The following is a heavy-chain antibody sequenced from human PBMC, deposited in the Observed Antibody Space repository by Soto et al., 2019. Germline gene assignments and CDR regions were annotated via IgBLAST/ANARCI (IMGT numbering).Heavy chain of an antibody. J-gene: IGHJ5*02. CDR3: ARGRIAARPYNWFDP. V-gene: IGHV1-2*04. D-gene: IGHD6-6*01. CDR2: INPNSGGT. CDR1: GYTFTGYY. Sequence: ASVMVSCKASGYTFTGYYMHWVRQAPGQGLEWMGWINPNSGGTNYAQKFQGWVTMTRDTSISTAYMELSRLRSDDTAVYYCARGRIAARPYNWFDPWGQGTLVTVSS.